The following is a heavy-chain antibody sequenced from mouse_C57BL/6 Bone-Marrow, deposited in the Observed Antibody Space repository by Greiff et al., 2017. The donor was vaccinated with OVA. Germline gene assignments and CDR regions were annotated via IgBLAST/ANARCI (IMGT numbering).Heavy chain of an antibody. J-gene: IGHJ1*03. CDR2: IYPRDGST. Sequence: QVQLQQSGPELVKPGASVKLSCKASGYTFTSYDINWVKQRPGQGLEWIGWIYPRDGSTKYNEKFKGKATLTVDTSSSTAYMELHSLTSEDSAVYFCERLITTVVAWYFEVGGTGTTVTVSS. D-gene: IGHD1-1*01. CDR1: GYTFTSYD. V-gene: IGHV1-85*01. CDR3: ERLITTVVAWYFEV.